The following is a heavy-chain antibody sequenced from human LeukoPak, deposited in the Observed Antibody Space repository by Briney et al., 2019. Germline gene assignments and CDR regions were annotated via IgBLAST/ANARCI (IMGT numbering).Heavy chain of an antibody. V-gene: IGHV3-9*01. D-gene: IGHD1-26*01. Sequence: GGSLRLSCAASGFTFDDYAMHWVRQAPGKGLEWVSGISWNSGSIGYADSVKGRFTISRDNAKNSLYLQMNSLRAEDTALYYCAKATSVGATADAFDIWGQGTMVTVSS. CDR1: GFTFDDYA. CDR2: ISWNSGSI. J-gene: IGHJ3*02. CDR3: AKATSVGATADAFDI.